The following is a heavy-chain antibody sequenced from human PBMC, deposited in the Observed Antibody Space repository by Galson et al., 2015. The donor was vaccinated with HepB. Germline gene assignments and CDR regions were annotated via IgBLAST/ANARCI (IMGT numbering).Heavy chain of an antibody. Sequence: SLRLSCAASGFTFSDYAMGWIRQSPEKRLEWVAAIGGSGASAYYVDSVKGRFTISRDNSKNTVYLQMNSLRVEDTAVYYCTKRAPYSAFDFDDYWGQGTLVTVSS. CDR2: IGGSGASA. J-gene: IGHJ4*02. D-gene: IGHD5-12*01. CDR3: TKRAPYSAFDFDDY. V-gene: IGHV3-23*01. CDR1: GFTFSDYA.